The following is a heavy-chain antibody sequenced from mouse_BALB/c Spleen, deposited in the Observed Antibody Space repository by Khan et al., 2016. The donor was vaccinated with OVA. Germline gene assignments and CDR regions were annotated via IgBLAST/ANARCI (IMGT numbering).Heavy chain of an antibody. D-gene: IGHD2-14*01. J-gene: IGHJ4*01. CDR2: INTYTGEP. CDR3: ARVGYSGTMDY. V-gene: IGHV9-3-1*01. CDR1: GYTFTTYG. Sequence: QIQLVQSGPELKKPGVTVKISCKASGYTFTTYGMNWVKQAPGKGLKWMGWINTYTGEPTYVDDFKGRFAFSLETSASTAYLPINNIQNADTATYFWARVGYSGTMDYWGQGTSVTVTS.